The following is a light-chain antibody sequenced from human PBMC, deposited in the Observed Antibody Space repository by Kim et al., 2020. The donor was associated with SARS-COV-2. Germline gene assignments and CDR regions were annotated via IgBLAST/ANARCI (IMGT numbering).Light chain of an antibody. Sequence: TATLTCTGNNDNMGEEGLFWLQQHQGPPPKLVSYRNNKRPSGISERFSASRSGDTASLTITGLQPEDGADYYCTAWDHNLSAHVFGGGTQLTVL. J-gene: IGLJ7*01. V-gene: IGLV10-54*04. CDR2: RNN. CDR3: TAWDHNLSAHV. CDR1: NDNMGEEG.